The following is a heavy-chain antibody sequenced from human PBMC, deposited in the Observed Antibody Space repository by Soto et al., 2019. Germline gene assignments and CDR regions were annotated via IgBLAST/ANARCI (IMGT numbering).Heavy chain of an antibody. J-gene: IGHJ4*02. CDR3: ARMSGTYYVPDY. D-gene: IGHD1-26*01. V-gene: IGHV4-31*03. CDR2: IYHSGST. Sequence: QVQLQESGPRLVEASQTLCLTCTVSNASITSSGYYWSWVRQPPGKRLEWIGYIYHSGSTFYSPSLQSRLTMSVDTSKNQFSLTLRSVTAADTAVYHCARMSGTYYVPDYWGQGTLVTVSS. CDR1: NASITSSGYY.